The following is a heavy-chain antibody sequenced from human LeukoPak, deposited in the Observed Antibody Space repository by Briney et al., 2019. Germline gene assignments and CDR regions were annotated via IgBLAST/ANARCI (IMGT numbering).Heavy chain of an antibody. CDR1: GFTFDDYG. J-gene: IGHJ4*02. CDR2: IKQDGSEK. Sequence: PGGSLRLSCAASGFTFDDYGMSWVRQAPGKGLEWVANIKQDGSEKYYVDSMKGRFTISRDNAKNSLYLQMNSLRAEDTAVYYCARAKPKNMVRGLIMRRESRYYFDYWGQGTLVTVSS. V-gene: IGHV3-7*03. CDR3: ARAKPKNMVRGLIMRRESRYYFDY. D-gene: IGHD3-10*01.